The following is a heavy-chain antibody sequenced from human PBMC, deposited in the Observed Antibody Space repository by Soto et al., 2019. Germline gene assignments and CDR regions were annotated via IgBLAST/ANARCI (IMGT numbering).Heavy chain of an antibody. CDR2: IIPMFGTA. D-gene: IGHD3-16*01. CDR1: GGTFNFYA. CDR3: AEEGPYDYVWGTILKFDY. J-gene: IGHJ4*02. Sequence: QVLLVQSGAEVKKPGSSVKVSCKASGGTFNFYAISWVRQAPGQGLEWMGGIIPMFGTANYTQKFQGRVTITAAESNSTVYMEVNRVRSDDTAGYYFAEEGPYDYVWGTILKFDYWGQGTLVTVSS. V-gene: IGHV1-69*01.